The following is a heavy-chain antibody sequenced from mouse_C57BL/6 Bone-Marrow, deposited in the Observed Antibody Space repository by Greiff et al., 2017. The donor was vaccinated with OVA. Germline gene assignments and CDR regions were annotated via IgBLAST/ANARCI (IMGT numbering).Heavy chain of an antibody. V-gene: IGHV1-18*01. J-gene: IGHJ2*01. D-gene: IGHD1-1*01. CDR3: ARNEPYYGLYFDY. CDR2: INPNNGGT. CDR1: GYTFTDYN. Sequence: VQLKQSGPELVKPGASVKIPCKASGYTFTDYNMDWVKQSHGKSLEWIGDINPNNGGTIYNQKFKGKATLTVDKSSSTAYMELRSLTSEDTAVYYCARNEPYYGLYFDYWGQGTTLTVSS.